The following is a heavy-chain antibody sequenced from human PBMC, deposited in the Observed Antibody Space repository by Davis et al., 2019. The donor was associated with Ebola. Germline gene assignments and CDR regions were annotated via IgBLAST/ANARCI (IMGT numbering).Heavy chain of an antibody. V-gene: IGHV3-74*01. Sequence: PGGSLRLSCAASGFTFSSYWMYWVRQAPGKGLVWVSRINNDGSSTNYADSVKGRFTISRDNAKDTLYLQMNSLRAEDTAVYYCARETQLYWSFDLWGRGTLVTVSS. CDR2: INNDGSST. CDR1: GFTFSSYW. J-gene: IGHJ2*01. CDR3: ARETQLYWSFDL.